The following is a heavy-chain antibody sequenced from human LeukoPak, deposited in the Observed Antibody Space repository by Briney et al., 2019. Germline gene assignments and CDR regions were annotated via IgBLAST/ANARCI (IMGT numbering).Heavy chain of an antibody. D-gene: IGHD2-21*02. J-gene: IGHJ3*02. Sequence: ASVKVSCKASGRTFISYAISWVRQAPGQGLEWMGRIIPIFGTANYAQKFQGRVTITTDESTSTAYMELSSLRSEDTAVYYCARDVVTVSSDAFDIWGQGTMVTVSS. CDR3: ARDVVTVSSDAFDI. CDR1: GRTFISYA. V-gene: IGHV1-69*05. CDR2: IIPIFGTA.